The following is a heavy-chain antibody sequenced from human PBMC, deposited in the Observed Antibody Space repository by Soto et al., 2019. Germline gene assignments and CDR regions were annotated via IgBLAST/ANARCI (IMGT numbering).Heavy chain of an antibody. J-gene: IGHJ4*02. CDR2: IIPIFCTA. D-gene: IGHD3-22*01. Sequence: QVQLVQSGAEVKKPGSSVKVSCKASGGTFSSYAISWVRQAPGQGLEWMGGIIPIFCTANYAQKCHGRVTITADKSTSTAYMELSSLRSEDTAVYYCARGGVGSTMTPHTHDYWGQGTLVNVSS. CDR3: ARGGVGSTMTPHTHDY. V-gene: IGHV1-69*06. CDR1: GGTFSSYA.